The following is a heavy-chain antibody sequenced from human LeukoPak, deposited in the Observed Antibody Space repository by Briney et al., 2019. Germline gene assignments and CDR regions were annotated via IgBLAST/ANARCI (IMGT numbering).Heavy chain of an antibody. D-gene: IGHD5-18*01. CDR3: AREESYGYFDY. Sequence: GGSLRLSCAASGFTFSDYYMSWIRQAPGKGLEWVSYISSSGSTIYYADSVKGRFTISGDNAKNSLYLQMNSLRAEDTAVYYCAREESYGYFDYWGQGTLVTVSS. CDR2: ISSSGSTI. V-gene: IGHV3-11*04. J-gene: IGHJ4*02. CDR1: GFTFSDYY.